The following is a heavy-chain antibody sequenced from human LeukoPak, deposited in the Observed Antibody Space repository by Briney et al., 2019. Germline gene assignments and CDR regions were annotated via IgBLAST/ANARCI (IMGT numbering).Heavy chain of an antibody. J-gene: IGHJ6*02. V-gene: IGHV4-34*01. Sequence: SETLSLTCTVSGGSISSYYWSWIRQPPGKGLEWIGEINHSGSTNYNPSLKSRVTISVDTSKNQFSLKLSSVTAADTAVYYCARFRYCSSTSCFRNYGMDVWGQGTTVTVSS. CDR1: GGSISSYY. CDR2: INHSGST. D-gene: IGHD2-2*01. CDR3: ARFRYCSSTSCFRNYGMDV.